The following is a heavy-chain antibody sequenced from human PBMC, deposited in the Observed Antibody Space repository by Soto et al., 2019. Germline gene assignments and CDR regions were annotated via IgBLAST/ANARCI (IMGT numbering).Heavy chain of an antibody. Sequence: GASVKVSCKASGGTFSNSAIIWVRQAPGQGLEWMGWISAYNGNTNYAQKLQGRVTMTTDTSTSTAYMELRSLRSDDTAVYYCARDCSSTSCYGGWYYYGMDVWGQGTTVTVSS. CDR2: ISAYNGNT. J-gene: IGHJ6*02. V-gene: IGHV1-18*01. CDR1: GGTFSNSA. D-gene: IGHD2-2*01. CDR3: ARDCSSTSCYGGWYYYGMDV.